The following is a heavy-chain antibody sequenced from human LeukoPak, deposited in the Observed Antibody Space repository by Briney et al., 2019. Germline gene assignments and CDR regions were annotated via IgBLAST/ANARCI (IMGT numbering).Heavy chain of an antibody. Sequence: GGSLRPSCAASGSTSTNYSMSWDRQAPGKGLGWVSTISNTGSDTYYADSVKGRFTNCRDNSENTLYLQMNNLRAEDTAIHYCAKVPYSDYGSGRPPFMDVWRQGTTVAVSS. CDR3: AKVPYSDYGSGRPPFMDV. CDR1: GSTSTNYS. J-gene: IGHJ6*02. CDR2: ISNTGSDT. V-gene: IGHV3-23*01. D-gene: IGHD3-10*01.